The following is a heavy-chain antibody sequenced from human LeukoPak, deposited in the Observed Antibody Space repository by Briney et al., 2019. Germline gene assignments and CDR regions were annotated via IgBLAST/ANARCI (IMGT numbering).Heavy chain of an antibody. CDR1: GGSISSGGYY. CDR3: ARDGRIYEQGPLDY. V-gene: IGHV4-30-2*01. CDR2: IYHSGST. J-gene: IGHJ4*02. Sequence: PSETLSLTCTVSGGSISSGGYYWSWIRQPPGKGLEWIGYIYHSGSTYYNPSLKSRVTISVDRSKNQFSLKLSSVTAADTAVYYCARDGRIYEQGPLDYWGQGTLVTVSS. D-gene: IGHD2-15*01.